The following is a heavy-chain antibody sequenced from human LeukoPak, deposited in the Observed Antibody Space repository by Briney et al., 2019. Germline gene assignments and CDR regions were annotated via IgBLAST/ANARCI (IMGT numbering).Heavy chain of an antibody. D-gene: IGHD3-9*01. CDR3: ARNRLRYFDWLSNHDAFDI. CDR1: GGTFSSYG. V-gene: IGHV1-69*01. J-gene: IGHJ3*02. Sequence: SVKVSCKASGGTFSSYGMSWVRQAPGQGLEWMGGIIPIFGTANYAQKFQGRVTITADESTSTAYMELSSLRSEDTAVYYCARNRLRYFDWLSNHDAFDIWGQGAMVTVSS. CDR2: IIPIFGTA.